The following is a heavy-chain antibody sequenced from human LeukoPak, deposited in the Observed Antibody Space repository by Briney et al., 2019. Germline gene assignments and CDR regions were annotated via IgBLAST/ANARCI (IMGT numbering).Heavy chain of an antibody. CDR1: AFTFSNYC. CDR3: AKGRGNNGYTYGYFFDY. J-gene: IGHJ4*02. D-gene: IGHD5-18*01. CDR2: IGGSGGST. Sequence: GGSLRLSCAASAFTFSNYCMTWVRQAPGKGLEWVSTIGGSGGSTYYADSVKGRFTISRDNSKNTLYLQMNSLRAEDTAVYYCAKGRGNNGYTYGYFFDYWGQGTLVTVSS. V-gene: IGHV3-23*01.